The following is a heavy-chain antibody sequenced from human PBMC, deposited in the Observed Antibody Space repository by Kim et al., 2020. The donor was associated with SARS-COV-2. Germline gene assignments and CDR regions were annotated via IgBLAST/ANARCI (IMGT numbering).Heavy chain of an antibody. CDR3: ARYGMDV. J-gene: IGHJ6*02. Sequence: GGSLRLSCAASGFTFSSYGMHWVRQAPGKGLEWVAVISSDGSNKYYADPVKGRFTISRDNSKNTLYLQMNSLRGEDTAVYYCARYGMDVWGQGTTVTVSS. CDR1: GFTFSSYG. CDR2: ISSDGSNK. V-gene: IGHV3-33*05.